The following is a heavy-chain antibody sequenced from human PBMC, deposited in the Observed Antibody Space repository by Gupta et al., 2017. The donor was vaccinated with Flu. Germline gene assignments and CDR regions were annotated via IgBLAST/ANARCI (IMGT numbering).Heavy chain of an antibody. V-gene: IGHV3-30*18. Sequence: FDSYAMHWVRQTPGKGLEWVAVLSFDGTDDYYADSVKGRFTISRDNSKNTLYLQMDSLRDEDTAMYYCTKNPKNGSYFDYWCQGTLVTVSS. J-gene: IGHJ4*02. CDR3: TKNPKNGSYFDY. D-gene: IGHD1-26*01. CDR1: FDSYA. CDR2: LSFDGTDD.